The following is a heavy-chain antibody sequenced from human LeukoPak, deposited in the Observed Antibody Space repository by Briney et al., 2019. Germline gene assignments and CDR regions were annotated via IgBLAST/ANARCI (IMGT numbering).Heavy chain of an antibody. V-gene: IGHV4-34*01. D-gene: IGHD2-2*02. CDR2: INHSGST. Sequence: SETLSLTCAVYGGSFSGYYWSWIRQPPGKGLEWIGEINHSGSTDYNPSLKSRVTISVDTSKNQFSLKLSSVTAADTAVYYCARGILGYCSSTSCYTYYYYYMDVWGKGTTVTVSS. CDR3: ARGILGYCSSTSCYTYYYYYMDV. J-gene: IGHJ6*03. CDR1: GGSFSGYY.